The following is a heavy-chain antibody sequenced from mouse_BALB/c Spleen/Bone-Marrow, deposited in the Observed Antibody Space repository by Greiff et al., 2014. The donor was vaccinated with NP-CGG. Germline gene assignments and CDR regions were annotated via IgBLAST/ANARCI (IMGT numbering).Heavy chain of an antibody. D-gene: IGHD2-14*01. CDR2: IYPGNVNT. V-gene: IGHV1S56*01. CDR1: GYTFTSYY. Sequence: VQLQQSGPGLVKPGSSVRISCKASGYTFTSYYIHWVKQRPGQGLEWIGWIYPGNVNTNYNEKFEDKATLTADKSSSTAYMHLSSLTSEDSAVYFCARGDYYRSPMDYWGQGTSVTVSS. CDR3: ARGDYYRSPMDY. J-gene: IGHJ4*01.